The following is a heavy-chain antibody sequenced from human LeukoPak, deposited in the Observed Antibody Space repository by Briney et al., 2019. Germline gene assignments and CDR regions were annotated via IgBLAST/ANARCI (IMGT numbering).Heavy chain of an antibody. V-gene: IGHV3-30*02. CDR3: AKVTIKVGAILTSTPFDY. D-gene: IGHD1-26*01. CDR1: GFTLSNFW. J-gene: IGHJ4*02. CDR2: IRYDGSNK. Sequence: GGSLRLSCAVSGFTLSNFWMAWVRQAPGKGLEWVAFIRYDGSNKYYADSVKGRFTISRDNSKNTLYLQMNSLRAEDTAVYYCAKVTIKVGAILTSTPFDYWGQGTLVTVSS.